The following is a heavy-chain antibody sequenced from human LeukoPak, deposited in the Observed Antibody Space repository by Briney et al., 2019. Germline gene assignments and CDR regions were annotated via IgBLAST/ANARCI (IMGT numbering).Heavy chain of an antibody. CDR3: ARESYPGEYCSGGSCYIGMDV. CDR1: GFTFSSYS. V-gene: IGHV3-48*02. D-gene: IGHD2-15*01. J-gene: IGHJ6*02. CDR2: ISSSSITI. Sequence: GGSLRLSCAASGFTFSSYSMNWVRQAPGKGLEWVSYISSSSITIYYADSVKGRFTISRDNAKNSLYLQMNSPRDEDTAVYYCARESYPGEYCSGGSCYIGMDVWSQGTTVTVSS.